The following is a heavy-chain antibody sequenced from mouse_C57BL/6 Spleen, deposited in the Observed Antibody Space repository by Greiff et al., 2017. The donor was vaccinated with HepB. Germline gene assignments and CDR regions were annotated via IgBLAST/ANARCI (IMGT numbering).Heavy chain of an antibody. J-gene: IGHJ1*03. CDR2: ISGGGGNT. V-gene: IGHV5-9*01. D-gene: IGHD1-1*01. CDR3: ARSYYDGSSSYWYFDV. Sequence: EVQGVESGGGLVKPGGSLKLSCAASGFTFSSYTMSWVRQTPEKRLEWVATISGGGGNTYYPDSVKGRFTISRDNAKNTLYLQMSSLRSEDTALYYCARSYYDGSSSYWYFDVWGTGTTVTVSS. CDR1: GFTFSSYT.